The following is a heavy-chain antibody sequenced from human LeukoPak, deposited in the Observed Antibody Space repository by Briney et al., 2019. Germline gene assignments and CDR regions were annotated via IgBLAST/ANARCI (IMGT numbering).Heavy chain of an antibody. CDR2: ISSSSSYI. CDR3: ATGITMVRGVLYP. J-gene: IGHJ5*02. Sequence: GGSLRLSCAASGFTFSSYEMNWVRQAPGKGLEWVSSISSSSSYIYYADSVKGRFTISRDNAKNSLYLQMNSLRAEDTAVYYCATGITMVRGVLYPWGQGTLVTVSS. D-gene: IGHD3-10*01. CDR1: GFTFSSYE. V-gene: IGHV3-21*01.